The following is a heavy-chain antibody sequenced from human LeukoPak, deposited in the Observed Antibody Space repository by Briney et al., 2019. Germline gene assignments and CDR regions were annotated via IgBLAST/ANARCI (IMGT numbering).Heavy chain of an antibody. V-gene: IGHV4-59*11. J-gene: IGHJ6*03. CDR3: ARAAMGYDHYYYMDV. Sequence: SETLSLTCTVSGGSISSHYWSWIRQPPGKGLEWIGDIYYSGSTNYNPSLKSRVTISVDTSKNQFSLKLSSVTAADTAVYYCARAAMGYDHYYYMDVWGKGTTVTVSS. CDR2: IYYSGST. D-gene: IGHD3-3*01. CDR1: GGSISSHY.